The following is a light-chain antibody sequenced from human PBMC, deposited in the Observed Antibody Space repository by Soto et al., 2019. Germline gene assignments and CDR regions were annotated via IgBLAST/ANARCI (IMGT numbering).Light chain of an antibody. CDR1: SSDVGGYKY. J-gene: IGLJ3*02. Sequence: QPVLTQPASVSGSPGQSITISCTGSSSDVGGYKYVSWYQHHPGKAPKLIIYEVSNRPSGVSNRFSASKSGNTASLTISGLQTEDEADYYCSSYTSTSTWVFGGGTKVTVL. CDR3: SSYTSTSTWV. V-gene: IGLV2-14*01. CDR2: EVS.